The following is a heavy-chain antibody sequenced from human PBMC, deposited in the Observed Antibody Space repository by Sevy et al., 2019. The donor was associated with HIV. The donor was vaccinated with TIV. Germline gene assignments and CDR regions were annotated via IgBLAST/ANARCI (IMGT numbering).Heavy chain of an antibody. CDR3: ARGKGSYGYGY. Sequence: ASVKVSCKASGYTFTKYYIHWVRQAPGQGPEWMGWINPSNNTTIYARNFQGRINMTRDTSISTAYMDLAWLRSDDTAIYYCARGKGSYGYGYWGQGTLVTVSS. J-gene: IGHJ4*02. CDR1: GYTFTKYY. D-gene: IGHD5-18*01. V-gene: IGHV1-2*02. CDR2: INPSNNTT.